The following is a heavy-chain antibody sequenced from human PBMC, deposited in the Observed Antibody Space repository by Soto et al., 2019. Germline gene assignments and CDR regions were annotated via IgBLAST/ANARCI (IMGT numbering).Heavy chain of an antibody. CDR2: ISSDGSNK. D-gene: IGHD2-21*01. J-gene: IGHJ4*02. Sequence: QVQLVESGGGVVQPGRSLRLSCSVSGFTFSSHAMHWVRQAPGKGLEWVALISSDGSNKYYADSVKGRFTTSRDNSKNTMYLQMNSLRVEDTAVHYCARDDEDGCDCDLGYWGQGALVTVSS. V-gene: IGHV3-30-3*01. CDR3: ARDDEDGCDCDLGY. CDR1: GFTFSSHA.